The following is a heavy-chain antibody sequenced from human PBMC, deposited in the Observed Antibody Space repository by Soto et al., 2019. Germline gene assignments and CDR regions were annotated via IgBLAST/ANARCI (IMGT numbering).Heavy chain of an antibody. V-gene: IGHV3-7*01. CDR2: IKQDGSEK. CDR1: GFTFSSYW. CDR3: ARATTKQLGRVFDY. J-gene: IGHJ4*02. D-gene: IGHD6-6*01. Sequence: GGSLRLSCAASGFTFSSYWMSWVRQAPGKGLEWVANIKQDGSEKYYVDSVKGRFTISRDNAKNSLYLQMNSLRAEDTAVYYCARATTKQLGRVFDYWGQGTLVTVSS.